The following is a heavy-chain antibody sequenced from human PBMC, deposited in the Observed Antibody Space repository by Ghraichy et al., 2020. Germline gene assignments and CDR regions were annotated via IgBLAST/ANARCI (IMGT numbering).Heavy chain of an antibody. CDR1: GDSIISGGYY. Sequence: SETLSLTCTVSGDSIISGGYYWTWIRQHPGKGLEWIGFIYYSGSTYYNPSLQSRLNISADTSKNQFSLKLSSVTAADTAVYYCAETYGSGNYYKGDCFYYAIDVWGQGTTVTVSS. CDR3: AETYGSGNYYKGDCFYYAIDV. CDR2: IYYSGST. J-gene: IGHJ6*02. D-gene: IGHD3-10*01. V-gene: IGHV4-31*03.